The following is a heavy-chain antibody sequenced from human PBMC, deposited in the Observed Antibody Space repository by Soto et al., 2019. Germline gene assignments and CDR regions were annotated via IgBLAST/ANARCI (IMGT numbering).Heavy chain of an antibody. J-gene: IGHJ5*02. CDR1: GSSINTNNYY. V-gene: IGHV4-39*01. Sequence: SETLSLTCTVSGSSINTNNYYWGWVRQPPGKGLEWIGSVFYNGTTYYSPSLKSRVTISLAPSRTQFSLKLESVTAADTAVYFCARLVVVSPVANAWGQGTLVTVSS. D-gene: IGHD2-15*01. CDR2: VFYNGTT. CDR3: ARLVVVSPVANA.